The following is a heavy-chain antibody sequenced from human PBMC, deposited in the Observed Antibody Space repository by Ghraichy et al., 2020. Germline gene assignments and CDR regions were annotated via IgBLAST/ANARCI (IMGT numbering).Heavy chain of an antibody. V-gene: IGHV4-34*01. CDR1: GGSFSGYY. CDR3: ARLFFSRDY. CDR2: INHSGST. Sequence: SQTLSLTCAVYGGSFSGYYWSWIRQPPGKGLEWIGEINHSGSTNYNPSLKSRVTISVDTSKNQFSLKLSSVTAADTAVYYCARLFFSRDYWGQGTLVTVSS. J-gene: IGHJ4*02. D-gene: IGHD2/OR15-2a*01.